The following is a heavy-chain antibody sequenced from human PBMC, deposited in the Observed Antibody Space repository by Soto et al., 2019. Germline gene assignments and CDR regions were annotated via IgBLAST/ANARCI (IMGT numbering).Heavy chain of an antibody. V-gene: IGHV4-30-4*01. J-gene: IGHJ4*02. CDR3: ARNLGGYSYNYFDY. CDR2: IYYSGST. Sequence: SETLSLTCTVSGGSISSDDYYWSWIRQPPGKGLEWIGYIYYSGSTYYNPSLKSRVTISIDMSKNQFSLKLSSVTAADTAVYYCARNLGGYSYNYFDYWGQGTLVTVSS. D-gene: IGHD5-18*01. CDR1: GGSISSDDYY.